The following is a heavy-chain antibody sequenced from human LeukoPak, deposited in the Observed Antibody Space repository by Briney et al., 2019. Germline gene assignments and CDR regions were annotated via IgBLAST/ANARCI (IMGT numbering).Heavy chain of an antibody. CDR1: GGSISSSSYY. Sequence: SETLSLTCTVSGGSISSSSYYWSWIRQPAGKGLEWIGRIYTSGSTNYNPSLKSRVTMSVDTSRNQFSLKLSSVTAADTAVYYCARGHSSGYFREPDHFDYWGQGTLVTVSS. V-gene: IGHV4-61*02. J-gene: IGHJ4*02. CDR3: ARGHSSGYFREPDHFDY. CDR2: IYTSGST. D-gene: IGHD3-22*01.